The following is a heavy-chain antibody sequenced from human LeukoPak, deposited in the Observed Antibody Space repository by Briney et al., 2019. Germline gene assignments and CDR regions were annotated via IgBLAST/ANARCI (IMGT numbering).Heavy chain of an antibody. CDR2: INPNSGGT. D-gene: IGHD6-19*01. CDR1: GYTFTGYY. V-gene: IGHV1-2*02. Sequence: ASVKVSCKASGYTFTGYYMHWVRQAPGQGLEWMGWINPNSGGTNYAQKFQGRVTMTRDTSISTAYMELSRLRSDDTAVYYCARGSSRIAVAGPPDYWGQGTLVTVSS. CDR3: ARGSSRIAVAGPPDY. J-gene: IGHJ4*02.